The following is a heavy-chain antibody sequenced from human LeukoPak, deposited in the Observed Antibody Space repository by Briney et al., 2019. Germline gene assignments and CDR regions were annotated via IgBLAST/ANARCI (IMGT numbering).Heavy chain of an antibody. Sequence: GGSLRLSCAASGFTFSDYYMSWIRQAPGKGLEWVSYISSSGSNIYYADSVKGRFTISRDNAKNSPYLQMNSLRAEDTAVYYCARDSCSSGSCPFGYWGQGTLVTVSS. D-gene: IGHD2-15*01. J-gene: IGHJ4*02. CDR1: GFTFSDYY. CDR3: ARDSCSSGSCPFGY. V-gene: IGHV3-11*01. CDR2: ISSSGSNI.